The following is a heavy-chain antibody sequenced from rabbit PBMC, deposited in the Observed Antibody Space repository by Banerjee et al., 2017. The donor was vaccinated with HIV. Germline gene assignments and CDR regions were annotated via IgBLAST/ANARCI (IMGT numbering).Heavy chain of an antibody. Sequence: QSLEESGGDLVKPGASLTLTCTASGFSFSSGYDVCWVRQAPGKGLEWIACIGNGDGSTYYASWAKGRFTISKTSSTTVTLQMTSLTAADTATYFCARDQGPGYVGYDYAYYFNLWGQGTLVTVS. D-gene: IGHD6-1*01. CDR3: ARDQGPGYVGYDYAYYFNL. CDR1: GFSFSSGYD. V-gene: IGHV1S40*01. CDR2: IGNGDGST. J-gene: IGHJ4*01.